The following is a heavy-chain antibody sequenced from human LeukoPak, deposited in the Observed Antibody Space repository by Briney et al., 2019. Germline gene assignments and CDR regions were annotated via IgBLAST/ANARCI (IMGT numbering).Heavy chain of an antibody. J-gene: IGHJ4*02. D-gene: IGHD5-24*01. V-gene: IGHV4-39*07. CDR3: ARQTKRWLQLGFDY. CDR1: GGSISSSSYS. Sequence: SETLSLTCTVSGGSISSSSYSWGWIRQPPGKGLEWIGNIYYSGSTFYNPSLKSRVTISLDTSKHQFSLKLTSVTAADTAVYYCARQTKRWLQLGFDYWGQGTLVTVSS. CDR2: IYYSGST.